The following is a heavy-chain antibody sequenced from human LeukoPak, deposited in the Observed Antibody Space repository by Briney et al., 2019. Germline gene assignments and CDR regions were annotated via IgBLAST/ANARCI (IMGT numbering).Heavy chain of an antibody. Sequence: PGGSLRLPCTASGFNFGSDAMHWVRQAPGKGLEWVAFIWSDGSNDHYADSVKGRFTISRDNSKNTVCLQMNSLRVEDTAVYYCARDPSGSGWSLSDWGQGTPVTVSS. D-gene: IGHD6-19*01. V-gene: IGHV3-33*01. CDR3: ARDPSGSGWSLSD. J-gene: IGHJ4*02. CDR2: IWSDGSND. CDR1: GFNFGSDA.